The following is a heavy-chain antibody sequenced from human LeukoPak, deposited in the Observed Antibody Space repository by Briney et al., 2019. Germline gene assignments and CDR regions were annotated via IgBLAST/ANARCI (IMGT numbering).Heavy chain of an antibody. J-gene: IGHJ4*02. CDR1: GDSISSSHW. CDR2: IYHSGST. D-gene: IGHD4-17*01. Sequence: PSETLSLTCAVSGDSISSSHWWGWVRQPPGKGLEWIGEIYHSGSTNYNPSLKSRVTISVDKSKNQVSLKLSSVTAADTAVYYCARSVLVAYGAFDYWGQGALVTVSS. V-gene: IGHV4-4*02. CDR3: ARSVLVAYGAFDY.